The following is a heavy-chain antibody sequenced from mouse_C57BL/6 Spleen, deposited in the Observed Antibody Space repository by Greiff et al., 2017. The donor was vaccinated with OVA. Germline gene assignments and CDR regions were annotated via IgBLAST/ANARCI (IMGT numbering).Heavy chain of an antibody. J-gene: IGHJ4*01. CDR2: IRSKSNNYAT. V-gene: IGHV10-1*01. CDR3: VRRGDYDVYYAMDY. Sequence: EVMLVESGGGLVQPKGSLKLSCAASGFSFNTYAMNWVRQAPGKGLEWVARIRSKSNNYATYYADSVKDRFTISRDDSESMLYLQMNNLKTEDTAMYYCVRRGDYDVYYAMDYWGQGTSVTVSS. D-gene: IGHD2-4*01. CDR1: GFSFNTYA.